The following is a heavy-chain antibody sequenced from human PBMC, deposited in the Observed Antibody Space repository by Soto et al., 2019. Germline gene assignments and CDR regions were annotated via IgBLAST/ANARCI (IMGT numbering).Heavy chain of an antibody. V-gene: IGHV3-30*18. CDR1: GFTFSSYG. J-gene: IGHJ4*02. D-gene: IGHD3-22*01. Sequence: GGSLRLSCAASGFTFSSYGMHWVRQAPGKGLEWVAVISYDGSNKYYADSVKGRFTISRDNSKNTLYLQMNSLRAEDTAVYYCAKDSSAKYYYDSSGYYPNDYWGQGTLVTVSS. CDR2: ISYDGSNK. CDR3: AKDSSAKYYYDSSGYYPNDY.